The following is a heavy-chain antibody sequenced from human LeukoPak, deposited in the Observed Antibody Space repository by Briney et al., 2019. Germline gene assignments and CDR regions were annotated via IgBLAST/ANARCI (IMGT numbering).Heavy chain of an antibody. CDR2: IYYSGST. Sequence: SQTLSLTCTVSGGSINSGGYYWSWIRQHPGKGLEWIGYIYYSGSTYYNPSLKSRVTISVDTSKNQFSLKLSSVTAADTAVYYCARGVEMATIDYWGQGTLVTVSS. CDR3: ARGVEMATIDY. D-gene: IGHD5-24*01. CDR1: GGSINSGGYY. J-gene: IGHJ4*02. V-gene: IGHV4-31*03.